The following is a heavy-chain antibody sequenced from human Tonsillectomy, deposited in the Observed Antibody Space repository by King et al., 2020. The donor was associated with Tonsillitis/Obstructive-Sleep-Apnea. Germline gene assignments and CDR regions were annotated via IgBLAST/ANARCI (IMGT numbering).Heavy chain of an antibody. J-gene: IGHJ6*03. Sequence: QLVQSGAEVKKPGESLRISCKGSGYSFTSYWISWVRQMPGKGLEWMGSIDPSDSYTNYSLSFQGHVTISADKSISTAYLQWSSLKASDTAMYYCARFFDTWSGYSYYYMDVWGKGTTVTVSS. D-gene: IGHD3-3*01. CDR2: IDPSDSYT. CDR3: ARFFDTWSGYSYYYMDV. CDR1: GYSFTSYW. V-gene: IGHV5-10-1*01.